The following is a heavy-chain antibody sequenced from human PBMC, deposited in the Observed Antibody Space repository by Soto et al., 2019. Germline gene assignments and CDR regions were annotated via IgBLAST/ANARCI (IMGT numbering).Heavy chain of an antibody. CDR2: ISYDGSNR. CDR1: GLTLRNFA. Sequence: SLRLSCAASGLTLRNFAMHLIRQAPGKGLEWMAVISYDGSNRYYSDSVKGRFTISRDNSKNTLYLQMNSLRAEDTAVYYCARVTQAVAADYWGQGT. CDR3: ARVTQAVAADY. D-gene: IGHD6-19*01. J-gene: IGHJ4*02. V-gene: IGHV3-30-3*01.